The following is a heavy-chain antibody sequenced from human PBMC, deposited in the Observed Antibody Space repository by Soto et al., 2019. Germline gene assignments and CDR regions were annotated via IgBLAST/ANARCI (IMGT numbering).Heavy chain of an antibody. V-gene: IGHV4-39*01. Sequence: KTSETLSLTCTVSGGSIYRSGYYWGWIRQPLGRGLEWIGNIDYNGVTYSNPSLKSRVTISRDTSKNQFSLKLTSVTAADTALYYCGKVLVGATGHTDSDSWGPGTLVTVSS. CDR1: GGSIYRSGYY. CDR3: GKVLVGATGHTDSDS. D-gene: IGHD2-15*01. CDR2: IDYNGVT. J-gene: IGHJ4*02.